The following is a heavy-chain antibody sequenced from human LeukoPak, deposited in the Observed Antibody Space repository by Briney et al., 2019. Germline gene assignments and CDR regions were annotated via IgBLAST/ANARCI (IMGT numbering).Heavy chain of an antibody. CDR1: GYTFTGYY. Sequence: ASVKVSCQASGYTFTGYYMHWVRQAPGQRLEWMGWINAGNGNTKYAQKFQGRVTITRDTSASTAYMELSSLRSEDMAVYYCARGPNSDNWNYADYWGQGTLVTVSS. J-gene: IGHJ4*02. CDR3: ARGPNSDNWNYADY. D-gene: IGHD1-7*01. CDR2: INAGNGNT. V-gene: IGHV1-3*03.